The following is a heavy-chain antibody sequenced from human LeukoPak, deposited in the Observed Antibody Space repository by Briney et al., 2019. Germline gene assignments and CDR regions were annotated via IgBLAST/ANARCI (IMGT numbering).Heavy chain of an antibody. CDR2: INPNSGGT. V-gene: IGHV1-2*04. Sequence: GASVKVSCKASGYTFTGYYMHWVRQAPGQGLEWMGWINPNSGGTNYAQKFQGWVTMTRDTSISTAYMELSRLRSDDTAVYYCARGGFLSYYDSSGYNDAFDIWGQGTMVTVSS. J-gene: IGHJ3*02. CDR1: GYTFTGYY. CDR3: ARGGFLSYYDSSGYNDAFDI. D-gene: IGHD3-22*01.